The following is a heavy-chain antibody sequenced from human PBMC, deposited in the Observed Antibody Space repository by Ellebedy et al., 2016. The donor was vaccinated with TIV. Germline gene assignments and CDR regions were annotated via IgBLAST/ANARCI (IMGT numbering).Heavy chain of an antibody. J-gene: IGHJ4*02. CDR3: ASYCSGGSCYIGFDY. D-gene: IGHD2-15*01. Sequence: ASVKVSCKASGYTLTDFSMHWVRQAPGKGLEWMGGFDPEDGETIYAQKFQGRVTMTEDTSTDTAYMELSSLRSDDTAVYYCASYCSGGSCYIGFDYWGQGTLVTVSP. V-gene: IGHV1-24*01. CDR2: FDPEDGET. CDR1: GYTLTDFS.